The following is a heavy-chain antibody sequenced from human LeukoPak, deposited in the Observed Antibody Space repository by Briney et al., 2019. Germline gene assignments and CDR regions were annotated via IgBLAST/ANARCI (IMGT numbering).Heavy chain of an antibody. J-gene: IGHJ6*04. V-gene: IGHV3-33*01. CDR3: ARGTTFRELSLLDV. CDR2: IWYDGSNK. D-gene: IGHD3-10*01. Sequence: GRSLRLSCAASGFTFSSYGMHWVRQAPGEGLEWVAVIWYDGSNKYYADSVKGRFTISRDNSKNTLYLQMNSLRAEDTAVYYCARGTTFRELSLLDVWGKGTTVTVSS. CDR1: GFTFSSYG.